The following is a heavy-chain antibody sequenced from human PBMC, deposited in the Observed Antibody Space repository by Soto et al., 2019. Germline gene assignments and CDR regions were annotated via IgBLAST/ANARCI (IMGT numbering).Heavy chain of an antibody. Sequence: QVLLQQWGAGLLKPSETLSLTCAVYGVSFSGYYWSWVRQPPWKGLEWIGEINHSGSTNYNPSLKSLVTISVHTSKNQFYMKLSSVTAADTAVYSCARTSRFDYWGQRPLVTVSS. J-gene: IGHJ4*02. V-gene: IGHV4-34*01. CDR3: ARTSRFDY. CDR2: INHSGST. CDR1: GVSFSGYY.